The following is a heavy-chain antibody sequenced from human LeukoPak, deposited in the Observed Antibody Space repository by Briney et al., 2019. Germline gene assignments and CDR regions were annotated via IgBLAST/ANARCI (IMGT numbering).Heavy chain of an antibody. Sequence: KPSETLSLTCTVSGGSISSGFYYWSWIRQPAGKGLEWIGRIYTSRSTNYNPSLKSRVTISLDTSRNQFSLKLSSVTAADTAVYYCARRQDGHDYWGQGTLVTVSS. V-gene: IGHV4-61*02. J-gene: IGHJ4*02. CDR2: IYTSRST. CDR1: GGSISSGFYY. CDR3: ARRQDGHDY.